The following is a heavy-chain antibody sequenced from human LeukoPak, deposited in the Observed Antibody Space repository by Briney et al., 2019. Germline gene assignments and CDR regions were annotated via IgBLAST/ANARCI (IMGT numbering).Heavy chain of an antibody. CDR2: IYWNDDK. Sequence: SGPTLVKPTQTLTLTCTFSGFSLSTSGVGVGWIRQPPGKALEWLALIYWNDDKRYSPSLKSRLTITKDTSKNQVVLTMTNMDPVDTATYYCAHSSTTVTWRITMGYFDYWGQGTLVTVSS. CDR3: AHSSTTVTWRITMGYFDY. V-gene: IGHV2-5*01. J-gene: IGHJ4*02. CDR1: GFSLSTSGVG. D-gene: IGHD4-17*01.